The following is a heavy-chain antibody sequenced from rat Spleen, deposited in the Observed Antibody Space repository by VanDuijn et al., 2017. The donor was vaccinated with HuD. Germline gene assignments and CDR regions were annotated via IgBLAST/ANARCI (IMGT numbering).Heavy chain of an antibody. Sequence: QVQLQQSGAELAKPGTSVKLSCKASGYTFTSYYIYWVKQRPGQGLEWIGYIYPGNGGTYYSEKFKGKATFTADTSSSTAYMLLGSLTPEDSAYYFCARGTPFDYWGQGVMVTVSS. J-gene: IGHJ2*01. CDR1: GYTFTSYY. V-gene: IGHV1-35*01. CDR3: ARGTPFDY. CDR2: IYPGNGGT.